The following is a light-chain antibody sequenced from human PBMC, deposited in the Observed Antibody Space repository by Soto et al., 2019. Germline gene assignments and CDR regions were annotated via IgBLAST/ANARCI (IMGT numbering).Light chain of an antibody. Sequence: DIQLTQLPSSLSPSVGDRITLSCRASQAISRNLNWYQQMPGKAPSLLLYAARDLQSGVPGRFSGSGSGTEFNLTISSLQPEDLATYYCQHSHSTPYTFGQGTKLEI. CDR2: AAR. CDR3: QHSHSTPYT. V-gene: IGKV1-39*01. J-gene: IGKJ2*01. CDR1: QAISRN.